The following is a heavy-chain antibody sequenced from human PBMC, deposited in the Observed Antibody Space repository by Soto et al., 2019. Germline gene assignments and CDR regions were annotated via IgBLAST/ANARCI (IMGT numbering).Heavy chain of an antibody. V-gene: IGHV4-39*01. J-gene: IGHJ3*02. CDR1: GGSISSSSYY. Sequence: ASETLSLTCTVSGGSISSSSYYWGWIRQPPGKGLEWIGSIYYSGSTYYNPSLKSRVTLSVDTSKNQFSLKLSSVTAADTAVYYCARHRVSIAVASYDIWGQGTMVTVSS. D-gene: IGHD6-19*01. CDR3: ARHRVSIAVASYDI. CDR2: IYYSGST.